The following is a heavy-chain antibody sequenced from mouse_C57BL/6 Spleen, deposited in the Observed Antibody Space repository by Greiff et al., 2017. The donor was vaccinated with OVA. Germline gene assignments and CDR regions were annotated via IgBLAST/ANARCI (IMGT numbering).Heavy chain of an antibody. Sequence: QVQLQQSGPGLVQPSQSLSITCKVSGFSLTSYGVHWVRQSPGKGLAWLGEIWRGGSTDYNAAFMSRLSITKDNSKSQVFFKMNSLQADVTAIYDCANTPLTTVVANYAMDYWGQGTSVTVSS. CDR3: ANTPLTTVVANYAMDY. CDR1: GFSLTSYG. D-gene: IGHD1-1*01. V-gene: IGHV2-5*01. CDR2: IWRGGST. J-gene: IGHJ4*01.